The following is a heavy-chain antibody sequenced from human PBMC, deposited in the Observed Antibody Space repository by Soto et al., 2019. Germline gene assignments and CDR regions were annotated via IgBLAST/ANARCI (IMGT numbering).Heavy chain of an antibody. CDR2: IYHSGST. Sequence: QVQLQESGPGLVEPSGTLSLTCAVSGGSISSDYWWNWVRQPPGKGPEWIGEIYHSGSTNYNPSLKSRVTISVDKSKNQFSLNLRSVTAADTAVYYCARASYGSGSYLNWFDPWGQGTLVTVSS. D-gene: IGHD3-10*01. CDR3: ARASYGSGSYLNWFDP. CDR1: GGSISSDYW. J-gene: IGHJ5*02. V-gene: IGHV4-4*02.